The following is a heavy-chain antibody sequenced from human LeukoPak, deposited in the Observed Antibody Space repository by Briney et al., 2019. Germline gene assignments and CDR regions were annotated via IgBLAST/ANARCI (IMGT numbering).Heavy chain of an antibody. V-gene: IGHV3-23*01. D-gene: IGHD3-10*01. Sequence: GGSLRLSCAASGFTFSSYAMSWVRQAPGKGLEWVSAISGSSGSTYYADSVKGRFTISRDNSKNTLYLQMNSLRAEDTAVYYCAKGSRGDYGSGSYLYFDYWGQGTLVTVSS. CDR3: AKGSRGDYGSGSYLYFDY. J-gene: IGHJ4*02. CDR2: ISGSSGST. CDR1: GFTFSSYA.